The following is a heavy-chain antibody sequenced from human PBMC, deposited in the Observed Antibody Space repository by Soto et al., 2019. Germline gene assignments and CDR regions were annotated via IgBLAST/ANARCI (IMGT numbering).Heavy chain of an antibody. J-gene: IGHJ6*02. Sequence: PSETLSLTCAVYGGSFSGYYWSWIRQPPGKGLEWIGEINHSGSTNYNPFLKSRVATSVDTSKNQFSLKLSSVTAADTAVYYCARRLITIFGVVLTYGMDVWGQGTTVTVSS. CDR3: ARRLITIFGVVLTYGMDV. CDR1: GGSFSGYY. V-gene: IGHV4-34*01. CDR2: INHSGST. D-gene: IGHD3-3*01.